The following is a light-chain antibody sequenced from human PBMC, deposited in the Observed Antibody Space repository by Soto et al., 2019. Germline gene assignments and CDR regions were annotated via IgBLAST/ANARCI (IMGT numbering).Light chain of an antibody. J-gene: IGLJ3*02. CDR2: SND. V-gene: IGLV1-44*01. CDR1: SSNIGSNT. Sequence: QSVLTQPPSASETPGQRLTISCSGSSSNIGSNTVNWYQQLPGAAPKLLIYSNDQRPSGVPDRFSGSNSGTSASLAIRGLQSEDEADYYCSAWDDRLNGWLFGGGTKLTVL. CDR3: SAWDDRLNGWL.